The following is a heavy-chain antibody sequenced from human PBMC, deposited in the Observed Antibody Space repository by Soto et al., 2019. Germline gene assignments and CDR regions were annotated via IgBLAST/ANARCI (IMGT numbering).Heavy chain of an antibody. CDR1: GGSLISHY. CDR3: GSVRPSGYVLS. V-gene: IGHV4-59*11. CDR2: VYFSGNT. D-gene: IGHD6-25*01. Sequence: PSETLSLTCTVSGGSLISHYWTWIRQSPGKGLEWIGYVYFSGNTNYNPSLKSRVTISIDTSKNQFSLRLASVTAADTAFYYCGSVRPSGYVLSWGQGTLVTVSS. J-gene: IGHJ5*02.